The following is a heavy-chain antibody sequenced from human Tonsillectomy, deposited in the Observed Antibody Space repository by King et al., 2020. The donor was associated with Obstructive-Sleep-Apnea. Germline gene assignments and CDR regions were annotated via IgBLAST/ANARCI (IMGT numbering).Heavy chain of an antibody. CDR3: ARGEETYYSDY. Sequence: QLQESGPGLVKPSQTLSLTCTVSGGSISSGGHYWSWIRQHPGKGLEWIGYIYYSGSTYSNPSLKSRVTMSVDTSKNQFSLKLSSVTAADTAVYYCARGEETYYSDYWGQGTLVTVSS. J-gene: IGHJ4*02. CDR2: IYYSGST. V-gene: IGHV4-31*03. CDR1: GGSISSGGHY.